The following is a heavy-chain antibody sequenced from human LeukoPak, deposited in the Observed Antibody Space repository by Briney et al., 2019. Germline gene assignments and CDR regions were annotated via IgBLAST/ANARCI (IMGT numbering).Heavy chain of an antibody. Sequence: SETLSLTCTVSGGSISSSTYYWAWIRQPPGKGLEWIGSIYYSGSTYYNPSLKSRLTISVDTSKNQFSLRLTSVSAADTAVYHCARLGRTSWHFDYWGQGTLVTVSS. V-gene: IGHV4-39*01. J-gene: IGHJ4*02. CDR2: IYYSGST. CDR3: ARLGRTSWHFDY. CDR1: GGSISSSTYY. D-gene: IGHD2-2*01.